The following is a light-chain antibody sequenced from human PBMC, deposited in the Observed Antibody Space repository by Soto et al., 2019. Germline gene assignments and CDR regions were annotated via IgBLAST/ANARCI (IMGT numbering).Light chain of an antibody. Sequence: EIVLTQSPATLSLSPGERATLSCRASQGVSSYLAWYQQKPGQAPRLLIYDASNRATGIPARFSGSGPGTDFTLTISSLQSEDFAVYYCQQYNNWPPVTFGQGTKVDIK. V-gene: IGKV3D-11*01. CDR1: QGVSSY. CDR2: DAS. J-gene: IGKJ1*01. CDR3: QQYNNWPPVT.